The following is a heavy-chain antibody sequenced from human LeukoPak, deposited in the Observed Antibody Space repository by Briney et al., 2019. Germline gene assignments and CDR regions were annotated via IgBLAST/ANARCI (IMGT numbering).Heavy chain of an antibody. CDR1: GGTFSSYA. V-gene: IGHV1-69*01. D-gene: IGHD6-19*01. CDR2: IIPIFGTA. CDR3: ARWEGQWLVRDWFDP. J-gene: IGHJ5*02. Sequence: ASVTVSCKASGGTFSSYAISWVRQAPGQGLEWMGGIIPIFGTANYAQKFQGRVTITADESTSTAYMELSSLRSEDTAVYYCARWEGQWLVRDWFDPWGQGTLVTVSS.